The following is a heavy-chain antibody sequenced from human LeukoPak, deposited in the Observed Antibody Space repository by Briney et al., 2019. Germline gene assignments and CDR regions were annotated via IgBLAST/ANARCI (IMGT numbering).Heavy chain of an antibody. CDR1: GGSFSGYY. V-gene: IGHV4-34*01. CDR3: ARSGYYHFDY. Sequence: PSETLSLTCAVYGGSFSGYYWSWIRQPPGKGLEWIGEINHSGSTNYNPSLKSRVTISVDTSKNQFSLKLSSVTAADTAVYYCARSGYYHFDYWGRGTLVTVSS. J-gene: IGHJ2*01. D-gene: IGHD3-3*01. CDR2: INHSGST.